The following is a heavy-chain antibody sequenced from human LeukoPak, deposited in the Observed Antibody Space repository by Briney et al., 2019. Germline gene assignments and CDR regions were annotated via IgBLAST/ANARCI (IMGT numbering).Heavy chain of an antibody. CDR2: ISGSGGST. CDR1: GFTFSSYA. D-gene: IGHD6-13*01. Sequence: GGSLRLSCAAYGFTFSSYAMSWVRQAPGKGLEWVSAISGSGGSTYYADSVKGRFTISRDNSKNTLYLQMNSLRAEDTAVYYCAKDQGGPGIAAAGTFDYWGQGTLVTVSS. V-gene: IGHV3-23*01. J-gene: IGHJ4*02. CDR3: AKDQGGPGIAAAGTFDY.